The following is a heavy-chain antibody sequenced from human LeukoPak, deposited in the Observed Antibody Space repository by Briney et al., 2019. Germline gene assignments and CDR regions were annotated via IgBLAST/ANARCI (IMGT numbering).Heavy chain of an antibody. CDR1: GYSISSGYY. D-gene: IGHD1-26*01. CDR2: IYHSGST. CDR3: AREVTWVVGATCVFDY. J-gene: IGHJ4*02. Sequence: SETLSLTCTVSGYSISSGYYWGWIRQPPGKGLEWIGSIYHSGSTYYNPSLKSRVTISVDTSKNQFSLKLSSVTAADTAVYYCAREVTWVVGATCVFDYWGQGTLVTVSS. V-gene: IGHV4-38-2*02.